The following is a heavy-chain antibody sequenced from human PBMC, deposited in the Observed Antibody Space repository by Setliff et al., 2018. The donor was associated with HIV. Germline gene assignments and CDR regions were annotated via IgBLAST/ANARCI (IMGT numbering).Heavy chain of an antibody. V-gene: IGHV3-11*03. CDR1: GFTFSDYY. Sequence: PGGSLRLSCAASGFTFSDYYMGWIRQAPGKGLEWVSYSSGRSSDPNYADSVKGRVTISRDNAKNSVYLQMNSLRAEDTARYYCVRPVREPVDWGRGTLVTVSS. D-gene: IGHD6-19*01. CDR2: SSGRSSDP. CDR3: VRPVREPVD. J-gene: IGHJ4*02.